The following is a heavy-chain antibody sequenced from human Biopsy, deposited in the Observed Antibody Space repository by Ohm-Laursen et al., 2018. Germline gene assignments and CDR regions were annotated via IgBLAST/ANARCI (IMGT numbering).Heavy chain of an antibody. CDR3: ARVRGSGFFAFDI. V-gene: IGHV4-59*02. J-gene: IGHJ3*02. CDR1: GGSVRGYY. D-gene: IGHD3-3*01. CDR2: IFDDGAA. Sequence: SETLSLTCSVSGGSVRGYYWSWIRQTSGTGLAWIGHIFDDGAANYSPSPSLRGRVTLSIDTSENTFSLTLTSLTRADTGVYYCARVRGSGFFAFDIWGRGTTVSVSS.